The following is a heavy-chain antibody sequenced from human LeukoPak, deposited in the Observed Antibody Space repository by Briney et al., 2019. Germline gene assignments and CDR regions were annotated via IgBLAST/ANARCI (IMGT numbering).Heavy chain of an antibody. V-gene: IGHV1-69*05. CDR3: VREARERGYSGYDDY. CDR2: IIPIFGTA. J-gene: IGHJ4*02. Sequence: SVKVSCKASGGTFSSYAISWVRQAPGQGLEWMGRIIPIFGTANYAQKFQGRVTITTDESTSTAYMELSSLRSEDTAVYYCVREARERGYSGYDDYWGQGTLVTVSS. CDR1: GGTFSSYA. D-gene: IGHD5-12*01.